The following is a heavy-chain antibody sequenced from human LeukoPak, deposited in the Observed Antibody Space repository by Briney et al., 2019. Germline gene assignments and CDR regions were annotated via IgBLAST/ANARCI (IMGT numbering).Heavy chain of an antibody. CDR2: ISSSSRYI. V-gene: IGHV3-21*01. J-gene: IGHJ2*01. Sequence: GGSLRLSCAASGFTFSTYTINWVRQAPGKGLEWVSSISSSSRYIYYADSVKGRFTIPRDNAKKSLYLQINTLRAEDTAVYYCAMDGMLVASSPSYGYFDLWGRGTLVTVSS. D-gene: IGHD2-15*01. CDR1: GFTFSTYT. CDR3: AMDGMLVASSPSYGYFDL.